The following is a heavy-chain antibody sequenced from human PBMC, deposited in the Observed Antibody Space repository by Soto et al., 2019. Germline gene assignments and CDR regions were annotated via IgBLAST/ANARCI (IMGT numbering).Heavy chain of an antibody. CDR2: INPNSGGT. D-gene: IGHD4-17*01. Sequence: QVQLVKSGAEVKKPGASVKVSCKASGYTFTGYYMHWVRQAPGQGLEWMGWINPNSGGTNYAKKFQGWVTMTRDTSVSIAYMQLSRLRSDDTAVYYCARDNVLYGDYPHHALGYRGQGTLVTVSS. CDR1: GYTFTGYY. CDR3: ARDNVLYGDYPHHALGY. V-gene: IGHV1-2*04. J-gene: IGHJ4*02.